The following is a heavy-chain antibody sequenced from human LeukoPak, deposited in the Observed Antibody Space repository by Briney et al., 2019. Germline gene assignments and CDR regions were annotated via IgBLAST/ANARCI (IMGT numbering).Heavy chain of an antibody. CDR1: GFTFSDYY. J-gene: IGHJ4*02. D-gene: IGHD5-24*01. CDR2: ISSSSSYT. V-gene: IGHV3-11*03. Sequence: GGSLRLSCAASGFTFSDYYMSWIRQAPGKGLEWVSYISSSSSYTNYADSVKGRFTISRDNAKNSLYLQMNSLRADDTAVYYCVKDRGQSIETAGHFGSWGQGTLVTVSS. CDR3: VKDRGQSIETAGHFGS.